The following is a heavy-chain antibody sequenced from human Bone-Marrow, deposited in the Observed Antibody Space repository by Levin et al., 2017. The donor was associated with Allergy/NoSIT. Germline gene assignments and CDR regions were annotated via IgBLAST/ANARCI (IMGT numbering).Heavy chain of an antibody. Sequence: GGSLRLSCAASGFTFSSYSMSWVRQAPGKGLEWVSSISTSGNFIYYADSLRGRFTISRDNAKNSLYLQMNSLRAEDTAVYYCAREGATVTGFDQWGQGTLVTVSS. CDR1: GFTFSSYS. D-gene: IGHD4-17*01. CDR3: AREGATVTGFDQ. V-gene: IGHV3-21*01. CDR2: ISTSGNFI. J-gene: IGHJ4*02.